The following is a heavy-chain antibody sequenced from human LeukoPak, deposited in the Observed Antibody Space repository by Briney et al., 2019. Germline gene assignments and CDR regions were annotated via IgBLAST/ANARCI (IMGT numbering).Heavy chain of an antibody. CDR1: GYTFTGYY. Sequence: ASVKVSCKVSGYTFTGYYMHWVRQAPGQGLEWMGWINPNSGGTNYAQKFQGRVTMTRDTSISTAYMELSRLRSDDTAVYYCARESPGYYGSGSYYNVGDFFDYWGQGTLVTVSS. J-gene: IGHJ4*02. D-gene: IGHD3-10*01. CDR2: INPNSGGT. V-gene: IGHV1-2*02. CDR3: ARESPGYYGSGSYYNVGDFFDY.